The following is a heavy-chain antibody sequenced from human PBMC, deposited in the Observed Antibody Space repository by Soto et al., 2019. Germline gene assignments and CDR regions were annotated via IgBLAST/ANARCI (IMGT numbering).Heavy chain of an antibody. D-gene: IGHD5-18*01. CDR1: GFTFSSYG. CDR3: ASDNVDTAMEFHY. V-gene: IGHV3-33*01. CDR2: IWYDGSNK. J-gene: IGHJ4*02. Sequence: QVQLVASGGGVVQPGRSLRLSCAASGFTFSSYGMHWVRQAPGKGLEWVAVIWYDGSNKYYADSVKGRFTISRDNSKNTLYLQMNSLRAEDTAVYYCASDNVDTAMEFHYWGQGTLVTVSS.